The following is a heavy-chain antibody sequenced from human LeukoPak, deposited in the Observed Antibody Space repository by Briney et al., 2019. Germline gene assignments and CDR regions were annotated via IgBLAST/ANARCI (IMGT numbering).Heavy chain of an antibody. V-gene: IGHV3-11*04. CDR1: GFTFSDYY. Sequence: GGSLRLSCAASGFTFSDYYMSWIRQGPGKGQEWVSYISSSGSTIYYADSVKGRFTISRDNAKDSLYLQMNSLRAEDTAVYYCAREGEVGATTFWGQGTLVTVSS. CDR2: ISSSGSTI. D-gene: IGHD1-26*01. J-gene: IGHJ4*02. CDR3: AREGEVGATTF.